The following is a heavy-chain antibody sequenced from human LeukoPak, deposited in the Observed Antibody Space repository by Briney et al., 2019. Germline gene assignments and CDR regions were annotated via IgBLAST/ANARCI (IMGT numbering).Heavy chain of an antibody. CDR1: GFTFSSYS. CDR3: ARGYYDILTGYHFEYFQH. J-gene: IGHJ1*01. Sequence: GGSLRLSCAASGFTFSSYSMNWVRQAPGKGLEWVSSISSSSSYIYYADSVKGRFTISRDNAKNSLYLQMNSLRAEDTAVYYCARGYYDILTGYHFEYFQHWGQGTLVTVSS. D-gene: IGHD3-9*01. CDR2: ISSSSSYI. V-gene: IGHV3-21*01.